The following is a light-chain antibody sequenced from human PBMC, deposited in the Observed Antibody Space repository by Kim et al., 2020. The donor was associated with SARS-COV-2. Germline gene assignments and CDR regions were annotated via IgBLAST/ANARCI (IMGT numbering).Light chain of an antibody. J-gene: IGKJ1*01. CDR1: QSISSW. Sequence: DIQITQSPSTLSASVGDRVTITCRASQSISSWLAWYQQKPGKAPKLLIYKASSLESGVPSRFSGSGSGTEFTLTISSLQPDDFATYYCQQYNSHLWTFGQGTKVDIK. CDR2: KAS. CDR3: QQYNSHLWT. V-gene: IGKV1-5*03.